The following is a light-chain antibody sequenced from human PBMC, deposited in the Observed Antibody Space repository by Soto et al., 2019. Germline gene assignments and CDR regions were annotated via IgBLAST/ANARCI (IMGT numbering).Light chain of an antibody. CDR1: GSNIGSNY. J-gene: IGLJ3*02. CDR2: NDD. V-gene: IGLV1-47*02. CDR3: AAWDGSLTAWV. Sequence: QSVLTQPSSASGTPGQRVTISCSGSGSNIGSNYVHWYQQLPGMAPRVLIYNDDQRPSGVPDRFSGSKSGTSASLAITGPRSEDEAGYYCAAWDGSLTAWVFGGGTKLTVL.